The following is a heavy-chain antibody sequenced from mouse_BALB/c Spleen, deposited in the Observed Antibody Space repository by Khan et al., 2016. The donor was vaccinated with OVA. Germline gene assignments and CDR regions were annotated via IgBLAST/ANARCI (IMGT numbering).Heavy chain of an antibody. CDR1: GFSLNSYG. Sequence: VELVESGPGLVAPSQSLSITCTVSGFSLNSYGVHWVRQPPGKGLEWLGVLWGDASTHYHSALISRLSISNDNSKSQVFVKLNRRQTDDTGRYYCVKQKHGTLEAMDYWSQGTSVTVST. J-gene: IGHJ4*01. CDR3: VKQKHGTLEAMDY. CDR2: LWGDAST. D-gene: IGHD2-1*01. V-gene: IGHV2-3*01.